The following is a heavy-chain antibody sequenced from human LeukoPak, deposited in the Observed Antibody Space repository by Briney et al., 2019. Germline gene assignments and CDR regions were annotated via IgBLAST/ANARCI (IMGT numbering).Heavy chain of an antibody. CDR2: IYSSGSA. Sequence: PSETLSLTCTVSGGSINSNNYYWGWIRQPPGKGLEWIGSIYSSGSAYYNPSLKSRVTISVDTSKNQFSLRLSSVTAADTAVYYCQSRYLEWLLEYWGQGILVTVSS. J-gene: IGHJ4*02. CDR1: GGSINSNNYY. V-gene: IGHV4-39*01. CDR3: QSRYLEWLLEY. D-gene: IGHD3-3*01.